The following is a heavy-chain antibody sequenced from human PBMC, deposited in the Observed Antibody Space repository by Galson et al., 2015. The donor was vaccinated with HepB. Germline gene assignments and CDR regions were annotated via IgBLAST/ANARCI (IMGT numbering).Heavy chain of an antibody. CDR1: GFPFNSFP. Sequence: SLRLSCAASGFPFNSFPLHWVRQAPVKGLEWLAVISHDGNNKYYADSVKGRFSLSRYNSKKMLYLQMNSLRAEDTAVYYCARDDPWGAVISGVTSSYYMDVWGKGTTVTVSS. V-gene: IGHV3-30-3*01. J-gene: IGHJ6*03. CDR2: ISHDGNNK. CDR3: ARDDPWGAVISGVTSSYYMDV. D-gene: IGHD3-10*01.